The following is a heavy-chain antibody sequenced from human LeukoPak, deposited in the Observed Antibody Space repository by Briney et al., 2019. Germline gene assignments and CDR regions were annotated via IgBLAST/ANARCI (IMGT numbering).Heavy chain of an antibody. CDR1: GFTFSSYA. CDR3: AKDLWSGYSFDP. D-gene: IGHD3-3*01. Sequence: GGSLRLSCAASGFTFSSYAMSWVRQAPGKGLEWVSAISGDGGSTYYADSVKGRFTISRDNSKNSLYLQMNSLRTEDTALYYCAKDLWSGYSFDPWGQGTLVTVSS. J-gene: IGHJ5*02. V-gene: IGHV3-43*02. CDR2: ISGDGGST.